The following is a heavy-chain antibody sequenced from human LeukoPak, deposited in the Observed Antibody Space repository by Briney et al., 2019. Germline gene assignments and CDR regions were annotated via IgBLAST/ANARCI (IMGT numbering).Heavy chain of an antibody. CDR3: ARETSQKGAHYMDV. J-gene: IGHJ6*03. D-gene: IGHD3-16*01. CDR2: IYTSGST. CDR1: GGSINSYY. Sequence: SETLSLTCTVSGGSINSYYWSWIRQPAGKGLGWIGHIYTSGSTNYNPSLKSRVTMSVDTSKNQFSLKLSSVTAADTAVYYCARETSQKGAHYMDVWGKGTTVTISS. V-gene: IGHV4-4*07.